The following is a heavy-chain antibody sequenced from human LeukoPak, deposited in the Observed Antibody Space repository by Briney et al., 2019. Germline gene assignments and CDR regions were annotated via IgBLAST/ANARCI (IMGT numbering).Heavy chain of an antibody. V-gene: IGHV1-2*06. CDR3: SRGYSYGFDY. D-gene: IGHD5-18*01. Sequence: SXXVSCKASGYTVTSYYMHWVRQAPGQGREWRGRINPNSGGTNYAQKFQGRGTITRDRTISTAYMEMSRLRSEDTAEDYCSRGYSYGFDYWGQGTLVTVSS. J-gene: IGHJ4*02. CDR2: INPNSGGT. CDR1: GYTVTSYY.